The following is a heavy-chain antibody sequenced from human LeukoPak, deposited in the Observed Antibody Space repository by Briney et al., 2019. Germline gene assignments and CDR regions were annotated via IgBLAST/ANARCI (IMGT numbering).Heavy chain of an antibody. Sequence: GGSLRLSCAASGFTFSTYSMNWVRQAPGKGLEWVSYIRARDSHISYADSVKGRFTISTDSAKNSLYLQMNSLRDEDTAVYYCARDFEFAFDYWGQGILVTVSS. CDR2: IRARDSHI. CDR3: ARDFEFAFDY. D-gene: IGHD3-10*01. V-gene: IGHV3-48*02. CDR1: GFTFSTYS. J-gene: IGHJ4*02.